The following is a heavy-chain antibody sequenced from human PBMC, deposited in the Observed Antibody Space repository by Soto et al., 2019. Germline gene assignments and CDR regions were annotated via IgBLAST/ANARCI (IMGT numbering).Heavy chain of an antibody. CDR3: TKSSGGSSSVGMDY. CDR1: GFIFKNYA. V-gene: IGHV3-30*04. D-gene: IGHD6-6*01. Sequence: GGSLRLSCAVSGFIFKNYALNWVRQAPGKGLEWVASITRDGYNKYYADSVKGRFTISRDNSRNTLSLQMTALRVEDSSVYYCTKSSGGSSSVGMDYWGPGTLVTVSS. J-gene: IGHJ4*02. CDR2: ITRDGYNK.